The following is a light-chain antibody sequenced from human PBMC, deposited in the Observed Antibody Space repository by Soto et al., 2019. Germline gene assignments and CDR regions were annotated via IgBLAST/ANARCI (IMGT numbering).Light chain of an antibody. V-gene: IGKV4-1*01. J-gene: IGKJ1*01. CDR2: WAP. Sequence: DIVMTQSPDSLAVSLGERATINCKSSQSVLYSPNNKNYLAWYQQKPGQPPKLLVYWAPTRESGVPDRFSGSGSGTDFTLTINSLQAEDVAVYYCQQYHSPPQTFGQGTKVEIK. CDR1: QSVLYSPNNKNY. CDR3: QQYHSPPQT.